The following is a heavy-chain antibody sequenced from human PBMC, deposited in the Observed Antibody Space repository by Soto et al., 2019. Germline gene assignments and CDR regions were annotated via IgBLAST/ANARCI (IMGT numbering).Heavy chain of an antibody. D-gene: IGHD3-16*02. J-gene: IGHJ4*02. CDR3: ARVIPRMEYFDY. V-gene: IGHV3-30-3*01. CDR2: ISYDGSNK. CDR1: GFTFSSYA. Sequence: QVQLVESGGGVVQPGRSLRLSCAASGFTFSSYAMHWVRQAPGKGLEWVAVISYDGSNKYYAASVKGRFTISRDNSKNTLYLQMNSLRAEDTAVYYCARVIPRMEYFDYWGQIPLLTVSS.